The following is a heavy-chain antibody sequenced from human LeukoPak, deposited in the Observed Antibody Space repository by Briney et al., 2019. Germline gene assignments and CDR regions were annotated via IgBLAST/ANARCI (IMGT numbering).Heavy chain of an antibody. D-gene: IGHD2-15*01. V-gene: IGHV3-23*01. CDR2: LSRGGSTT. CDR1: GFAFNMFA. Sequence: GGSLRLSCAGTGFAFNMFAIDWVRQAPGNGLEWVSGLSRGGSTTNYADSVKGRFTISRDKSQNSVFLQLNSLRPEDTAVYYCARQQRIRHCSEGVCTEGYYFDYWGQGTLVTVSS. J-gene: IGHJ4*02. CDR3: ARQQRIRHCSEGVCTEGYYFDY.